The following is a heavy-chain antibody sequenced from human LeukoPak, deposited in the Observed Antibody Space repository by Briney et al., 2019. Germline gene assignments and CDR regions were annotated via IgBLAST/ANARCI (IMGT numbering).Heavy chain of an antibody. J-gene: IGHJ6*02. CDR2: ISGSGGST. CDR1: GFTFSSYA. Sequence: GGSLRLSCAASGFTFSSYAMSWVRQAPGKGLDWVSAISGSGGSTYYADSVKGRFTISRDNSKNTLYLQMNSLRAEDTAVYYCAKVDSGGSGSQNYYYYGMDVWGQGTTVTVSS. CDR3: AKVDSGGSGSQNYYYYGMDV. V-gene: IGHV3-23*01. D-gene: IGHD3-10*01.